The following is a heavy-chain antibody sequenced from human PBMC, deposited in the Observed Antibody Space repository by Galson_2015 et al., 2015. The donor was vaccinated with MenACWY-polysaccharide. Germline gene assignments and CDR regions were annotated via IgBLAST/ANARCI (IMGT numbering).Heavy chain of an antibody. Sequence: SLRLSCAASGFTFSDYYMHWIRQAPGKGLEWVSYISDSGSAIYFADSVKGRFIISRDNAKNSLYLQMNSLRAEDTAVYFCARDPRGARSSYFDNWGQGIQVTASS. D-gene: IGHD3-10*01. CDR2: ISDSGSAI. CDR3: ARDPRGARSSYFDN. CDR1: GFTFSDYY. J-gene: IGHJ4*02. V-gene: IGHV3-11*01.